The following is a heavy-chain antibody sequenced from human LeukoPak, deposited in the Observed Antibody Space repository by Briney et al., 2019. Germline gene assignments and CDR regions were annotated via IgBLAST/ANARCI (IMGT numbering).Heavy chain of an antibody. D-gene: IGHD6-13*01. Sequence: SVKVSCKASGGTFSSYAVSWVRQAPGQGLEWMGGIIPIFGTANYAQKFQGRVTITADESTSTAYMELSSLRSEDTAVYYCARAPLLAAAGTRGFDYWGQGALVTVSS. CDR2: IIPIFGTA. V-gene: IGHV1-69*01. CDR3: ARAPLLAAAGTRGFDY. J-gene: IGHJ4*02. CDR1: GGTFSSYA.